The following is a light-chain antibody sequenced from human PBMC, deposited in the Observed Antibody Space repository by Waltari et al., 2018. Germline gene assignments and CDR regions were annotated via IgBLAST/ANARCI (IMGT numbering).Light chain of an antibody. CDR2: MAS. Sequence: DIQMTQSPSTLSASVGDRVTISCWASQSVGTWLAWYQQKPGKAPKLLIYMASSLDSGVPSRFSGSGSGTDFTLTISSLQPDDFATYSCQQYSSFSTFGQGTKV. V-gene: IGKV1-5*03. CDR1: QSVGTW. J-gene: IGKJ2*01. CDR3: QQYSSFST.